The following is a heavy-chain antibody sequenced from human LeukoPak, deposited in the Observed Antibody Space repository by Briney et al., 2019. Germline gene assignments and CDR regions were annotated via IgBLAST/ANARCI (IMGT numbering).Heavy chain of an antibody. CDR3: ARNSSDWYGYMDV. Sequence: ASVKVSCKASGYTFTSYGISWVRQAPGQGLEWMGWISTYNGYANYVQKLQGRVTMTTETSTNTAYMELRSLRSDDTAVYYCARNSSDWYGYMDVWGKGTTVTVSS. D-gene: IGHD6-19*01. CDR2: ISTYNGYA. CDR1: GYTFTSYG. J-gene: IGHJ6*04. V-gene: IGHV1-18*01.